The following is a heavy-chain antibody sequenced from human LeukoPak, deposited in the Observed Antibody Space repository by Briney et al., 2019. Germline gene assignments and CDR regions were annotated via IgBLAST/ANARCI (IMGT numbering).Heavy chain of an antibody. CDR1: GGSISSGDYY. CDR3: ARALLYYDFWSGADFDY. CDR2: IYYSGST. Sequence: SQTLSLTCTVSGGSISSGDYYWSWIRQPPGKGLEWIGYIYYSGSTYYNPSLKSRVTKSVDTSKNQFSLKLSSVTAADTAVYYCARALLYYDFWSGADFDYWGQGTLVTVSS. V-gene: IGHV4-30-4*01. D-gene: IGHD3-3*01. J-gene: IGHJ4*02.